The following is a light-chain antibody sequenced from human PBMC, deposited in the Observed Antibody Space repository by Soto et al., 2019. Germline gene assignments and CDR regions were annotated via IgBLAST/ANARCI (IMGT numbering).Light chain of an antibody. CDR1: QGIYNY. CDR2: GAS. J-gene: IGKJ4*01. V-gene: IGKV1-27*01. CDR3: QKYSSAPPKFT. Sequence: DIQMTQSPSSLSASVGDRVTITCRASQGIYNYLAWYQQKPGKVPQLLIYGASTLQSGVPSRFSCSGSGTDFTLTIDSLQPEDVATYYCQKYSSAPPKFTFGGGTKVELK.